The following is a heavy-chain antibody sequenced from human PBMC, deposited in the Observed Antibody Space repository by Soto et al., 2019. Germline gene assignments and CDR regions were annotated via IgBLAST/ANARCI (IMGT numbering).Heavy chain of an antibody. J-gene: IGHJ4*02. CDR3: ARDRDDYGSGNYYNRIDF. D-gene: IGHD3-10*01. CDR2: IIPIFGTP. V-gene: IGHV1-69*06. Sequence: QVQLVQSGAEVKKPGSSVKVSCKASGGIFSTYAISWLRRAPGQGLEWMGGIIPIFGTPNYAQRFQGRVTITADNSTSTAYMELSRLRSEDPAVYHCARDRDDYGSGNYYNRIDFWGQGTLVTVSS. CDR1: GGIFSTYA.